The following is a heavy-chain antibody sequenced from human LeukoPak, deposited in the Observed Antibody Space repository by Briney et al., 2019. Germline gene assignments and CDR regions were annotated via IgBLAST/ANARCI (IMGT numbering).Heavy chain of an antibody. CDR1: GGSISTYY. CDR3: ARGRYLDPLDS. D-gene: IGHD3-9*01. CDR2: VYHSGST. V-gene: IGHV4-59*01. Sequence: SETLSLTCTVSGGSISTYYWNWIRRPPGKGLEWIGYVYHSGSTDYNPSLKSRVTISVDTSKNQFSLKLSSVTAADTAVYYCARGRYLDPLDSWGQGTLVTVSS. J-gene: IGHJ4*02.